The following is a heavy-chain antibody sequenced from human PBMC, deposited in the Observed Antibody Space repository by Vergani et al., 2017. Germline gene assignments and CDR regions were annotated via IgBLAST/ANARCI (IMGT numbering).Heavy chain of an antibody. D-gene: IGHD3-3*01. CDR1: GGSISSYY. J-gene: IGHJ4*02. V-gene: IGHV4-59*01. CDR3: ARGATMGYDY. CDR2: IYYSGST. Sequence: QVQLQESGPGLVKPSETLSLTCTVSGGSISSYYWSWIRQPPGKGLEWIGYIYYSGSTNYNPSLKSRVTISVDTSKNQFSLKLSSVTAADTAVYYCARGATMGYDYWGQGTLVTVSS.